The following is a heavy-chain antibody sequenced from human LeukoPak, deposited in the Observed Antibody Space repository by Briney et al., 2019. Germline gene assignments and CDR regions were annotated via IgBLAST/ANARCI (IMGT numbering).Heavy chain of an antibody. CDR1: RFTFSDYW. J-gene: IGHJ4*02. V-gene: IGHV3-7*01. D-gene: IGHD3-16*01. CDR3: ARDPDYRGSQPHGYFDY. CDR2: IKRDGSDV. Sequence: GGSLRLSCAASRFTFSDYWMSWVRQAPGKGLEWVAYIKRDGSDVYYVDSVKGRFIISRDNAKNSLYLQMNSLRAEDTAVYYCARDPDYRGSQPHGYFDYWGQGTLVTVSS.